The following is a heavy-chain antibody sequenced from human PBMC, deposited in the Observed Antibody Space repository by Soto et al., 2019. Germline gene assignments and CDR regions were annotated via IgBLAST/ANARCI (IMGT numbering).Heavy chain of an antibody. Sequence: GGSLRLSCAASGFTFSSYAMSWVRQAPGKGLEWVSAISGSGGSTYYADSVKGRFTISRDNSNNTLYLQMNSLRAEDTAVYYCAKDWYYYDSSGYPYYGMDVWGQGTTVTVSS. CDR1: GFTFSSYA. V-gene: IGHV3-23*01. D-gene: IGHD3-22*01. CDR2: ISGSGGST. CDR3: AKDWYYYDSSGYPYYGMDV. J-gene: IGHJ6*02.